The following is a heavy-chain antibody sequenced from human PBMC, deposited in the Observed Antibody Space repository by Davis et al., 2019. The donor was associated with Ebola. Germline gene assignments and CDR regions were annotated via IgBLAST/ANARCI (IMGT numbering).Heavy chain of an antibody. D-gene: IGHD6-6*01. CDR2: INPNSGGT. CDR1: GYTFTGYY. V-gene: IGHV1-2*04. CDR3: ARRGAARNNWFDP. Sequence: ASVKVSCKASGYTFTGYYMHWVRQAPGQGLEWMGWINPNSGGTNYAQKFQGWVTMTRDTSISTAYMELSRLRSDDTAVYYCARRGAARNNWFDPWGQGTLVTVSS. J-gene: IGHJ5*02.